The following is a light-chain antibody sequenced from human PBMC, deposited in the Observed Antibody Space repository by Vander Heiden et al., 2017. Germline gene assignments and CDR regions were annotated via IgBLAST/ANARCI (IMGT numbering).Light chain of an antibody. CDR1: QSLLHSNGYNY. J-gene: IGKJ4*01. V-gene: IGKV2-28*01. CDR2: SGS. Sequence: DIVKTQSPLSLPVIPGEPAAISCRSSQSLLHSNGYNYLDWHQQEPAPSPHLPNLSGSDRACGAPNRSSGSGSGTYFTMKSSRVDAEDVIVYCCMRAIQTPLTFGGGTKVEIK. CDR3: MRAIQTPLT.